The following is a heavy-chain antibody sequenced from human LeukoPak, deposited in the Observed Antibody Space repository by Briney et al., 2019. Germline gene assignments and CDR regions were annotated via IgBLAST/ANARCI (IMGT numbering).Heavy chain of an antibody. D-gene: IGHD4-23*01. CDR3: ARAGYDYGGNRGRVNYYYYMDV. CDR2: ISSSSSYI. Sequence: GGSLRLSCAASGFTFSSYSMNWVRQAPGKGLEWVSSISSSSSYIYYPDSVKGRFTISRDNANNSLYLQMNSLRAEDTAVYYCARAGYDYGGNRGRVNYYYYMDVWGKGTTVTISS. CDR1: GFTFSSYS. V-gene: IGHV3-21*01. J-gene: IGHJ6*03.